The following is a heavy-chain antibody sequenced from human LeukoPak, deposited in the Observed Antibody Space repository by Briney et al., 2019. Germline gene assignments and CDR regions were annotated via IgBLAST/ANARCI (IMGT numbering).Heavy chain of an antibody. Sequence: GESLKISCKGSGYSFTSYWIGWVRRLPGKGLEWMGIIYPGDSDTSYSPSFQGQVTISADKSIITAYLQGSSLKASDTAMYYCARHVDNHWFDPWGQGTLVTVSS. CDR1: GYSFTSYW. J-gene: IGHJ5*02. CDR2: IYPGDSDT. V-gene: IGHV5-51*01. CDR3: ARHVDNHWFDP. D-gene: IGHD5-12*01.